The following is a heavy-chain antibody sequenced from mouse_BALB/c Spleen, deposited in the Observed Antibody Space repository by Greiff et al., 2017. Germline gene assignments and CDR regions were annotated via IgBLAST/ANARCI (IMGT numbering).Heavy chain of an antibody. J-gene: IGHJ4*01. CDR1: GYTFTSYW. V-gene: IGHV1-7*01. CDR3: ARIRSDY. CDR2: INPSTGYT. Sequence: VQLQQSGAELAKPGASVKMSCKASGYTFTSYWMHWVKQRPGQGLEWIGYINPSTGYTEYNQKFKDKATLTADKSSSTAYMQLSSLTSEDSAVYYCARIRSDYWGQGTSVTVSS.